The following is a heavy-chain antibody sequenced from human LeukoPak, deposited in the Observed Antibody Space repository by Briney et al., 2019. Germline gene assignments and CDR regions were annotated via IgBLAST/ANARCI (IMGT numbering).Heavy chain of an antibody. J-gene: IGHJ4*02. CDR2: IYYSEST. V-gene: IGHV4-39*01. CDR3: TRGSYDVLTGYTTLGEY. Sequence: SETLSLTCNVSGGSISSSTYYWGWIRQPPGKGLEWIGNIYYSESTYYNPSLNSRLTISVDTSQGQFSLRLSSVTAADTGLYCCTRGSYDVLTGYTTLGEYWGQGAMVTVSS. D-gene: IGHD3-9*01. CDR1: GGSISSSTYY.